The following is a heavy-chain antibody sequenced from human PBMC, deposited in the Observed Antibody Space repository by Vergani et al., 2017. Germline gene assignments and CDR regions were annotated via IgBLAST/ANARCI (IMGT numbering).Heavy chain of an antibody. V-gene: IGHV3-30-3*01. D-gene: IGHD1-26*01. CDR1: GFTFSSYA. J-gene: IGHJ5*02. Sequence: QVQLVESGGGVVQPGRSLRLSCAASGFTFSSYAMHWVRQAPGKGLGWVAVISYDGSNKYYADSVKGRFTISRDNSKNTLYLQMNSLRAEDTAVYYCARALIPYSDNWFDPWSQATLVTVSS. CDR3: ARALIPYSDNWFDP. CDR2: ISYDGSNK.